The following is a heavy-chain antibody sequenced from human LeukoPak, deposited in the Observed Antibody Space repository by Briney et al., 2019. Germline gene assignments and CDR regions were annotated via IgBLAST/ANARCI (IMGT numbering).Heavy chain of an antibody. J-gene: IGHJ5*02. CDR3: ATSPIAVALAQNWFDP. V-gene: IGHV1-24*01. Sequence: GSSVNVSCKASGGAFRINAISWVRQAPGQGLEWMGGFDPEDGETIYAQKFQGRVTMTEDTSTDTAYMELSSLRSEDTAVYYCATSPIAVALAQNWFDPWGQGTLVTVSS. D-gene: IGHD6-19*01. CDR2: FDPEDGET. CDR1: GGAFRINA.